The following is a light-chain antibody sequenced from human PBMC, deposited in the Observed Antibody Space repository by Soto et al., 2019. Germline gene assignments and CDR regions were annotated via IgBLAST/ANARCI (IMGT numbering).Light chain of an antibody. J-gene: IGLJ3*02. Sequence: QSVLTQPPSASGTPGQRVTISYSGSTSNIGRNAVNWYQQFPGTAPKRLIFSNNQRPSGVPERFSGAKSGTSASLAVSGLQSADEADYYCAAWDDSLNGWVFGGGTKLTVL. V-gene: IGLV1-44*01. CDR3: AAWDDSLNGWV. CDR1: TSNIGRNA. CDR2: SNN.